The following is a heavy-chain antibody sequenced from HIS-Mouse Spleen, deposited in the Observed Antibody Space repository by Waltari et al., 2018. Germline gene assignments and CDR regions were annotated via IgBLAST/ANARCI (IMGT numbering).Heavy chain of an antibody. CDR2: IKPNSGGK. Sequence: QVQLVQSGAEVKKPGASVKVSCKASGYTFTGYYMHWVRQAPGQGLEWMGWIKPNSGGKNYAQKFQGRVTMTRDTSISTAYMELSRLRSDDTAVYYCARVYSSSWRGFDYWGQGTLVTVSS. D-gene: IGHD6-6*01. CDR1: GYTFTGYY. CDR3: ARVYSSSWRGFDY. J-gene: IGHJ4*02. V-gene: IGHV1-2*02.